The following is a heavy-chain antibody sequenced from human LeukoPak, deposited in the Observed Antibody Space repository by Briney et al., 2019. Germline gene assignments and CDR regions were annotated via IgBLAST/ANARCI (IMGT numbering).Heavy chain of an antibody. J-gene: IGHJ4*02. V-gene: IGHV4-59*08. Sequence: SETLSLTCTVSGGSISSYYWSWIRQPPGKGLEWIGYIYYSGSTNYNPSLKSRVTISVDTSKNQFSLKLSSVTAADTAVYYCARHGYGLDYLDYWGQGTLVTVSS. CDR2: IYYSGST. CDR1: GGSISSYY. D-gene: IGHD5-18*01. CDR3: ARHGYGLDYLDY.